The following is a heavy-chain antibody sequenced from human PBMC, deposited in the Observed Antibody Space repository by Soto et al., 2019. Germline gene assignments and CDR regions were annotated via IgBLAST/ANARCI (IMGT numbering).Heavy chain of an antibody. CDR3: ASPLNSYGGFDY. CDR2: INPNSGGT. Sequence: QVQLVQSGAEVKKPGASVKVSCKASGYTFTGYYMHWVRQAHGQGLELMGWINPNSGGTNYARKFQGRVTMTRDTSISTAYMELRRLRSDDTAVYYCASPLNSYGGFDYWGQGTLVTVSS. D-gene: IGHD2-8*01. CDR1: GYTFTGYY. V-gene: IGHV1-2*02. J-gene: IGHJ4*02.